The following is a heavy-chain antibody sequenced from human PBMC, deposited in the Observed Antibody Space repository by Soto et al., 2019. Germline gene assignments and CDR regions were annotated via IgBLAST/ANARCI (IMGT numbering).Heavy chain of an antibody. D-gene: IGHD6-13*01. V-gene: IGHV3-11*05. CDR3: ARDYGAAGEGYFDY. CDR1: GFTFRDYY. Sequence: PGGSLRLSCAASGFTFRDYYMSWIRQAPGKGLEWVSYISSSSTYTNYADSVKGRFTISRDNADNSLYLQLSSLRAEDTAVYYCARDYGAAGEGYFDYWGQGILVTVSS. CDR2: ISSSSTYT. J-gene: IGHJ4*02.